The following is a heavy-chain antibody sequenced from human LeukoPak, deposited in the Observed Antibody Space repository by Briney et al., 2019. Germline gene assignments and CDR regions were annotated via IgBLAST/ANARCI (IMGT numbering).Heavy chain of an antibody. D-gene: IGHD5-18*01. CDR2: IKHDGSEK. V-gene: IGHV3-7*05. CDR3: ASGYPGVRDDVIGADRLDS. CDR1: GFTYRRFW. J-gene: IGHJ5*01. Sequence: AGGSLRLSCVASGFTYRRFWMTCVRQAPGKGLEWVANIKHDGSEKFYVDSVRGRFFISRDNAKNSLYLQLNSRRTEDTAMYYCASGYPGVRDDVIGADRLDSWGLGTLVTVSS.